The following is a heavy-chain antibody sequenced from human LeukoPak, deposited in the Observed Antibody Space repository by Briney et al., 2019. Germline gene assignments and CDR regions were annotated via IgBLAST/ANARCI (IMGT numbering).Heavy chain of an antibody. CDR1: GGSLSSSSYY. J-gene: IGHJ4*02. CDR2: IYYSGST. Sequence: SETLSLTCTVSGGSLSSSSYYWGWIRQPPGKGLEWIGSIYYSGSTYYNPSLKSRVTISVDTSKNQFSLKLSSVTAADTAVYYCARHRSVDIVVVPAAMEVYYFDYWGQGTLVTISS. D-gene: IGHD2-2*03. CDR3: ARHRSVDIVVVPAAMEVYYFDY. V-gene: IGHV4-39*01.